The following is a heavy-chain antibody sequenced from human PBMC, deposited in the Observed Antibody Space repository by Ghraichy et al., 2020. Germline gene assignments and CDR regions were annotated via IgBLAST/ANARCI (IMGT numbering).Heavy chain of an antibody. J-gene: IGHJ4*02. V-gene: IGHV3-9*03. CDR2: ISRNSDKM. CDR3: AKRSYSGSRHFDY. Sequence: SLRLSCAASGFTFDDYAMHWIRQAPGKGLEWVSGISRNSDKMIYADSVKGRLTISRDNAKNSLFLQMNSLRPEDMAFYYCAKRSYSGSRHFDYWGQGILVTVSS. CDR1: GFTFDDYA. D-gene: IGHD1-26*01.